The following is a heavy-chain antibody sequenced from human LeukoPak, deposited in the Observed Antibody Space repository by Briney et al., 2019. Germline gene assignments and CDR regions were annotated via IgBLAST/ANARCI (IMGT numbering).Heavy chain of an antibody. J-gene: IGHJ4*02. CDR2: MDENDSEI. Sequence: PGGSLRLSCAASGFTFSSYSMSWVRQAPGKGLEWVAKMDENDSEIFYVDSVKGRFTISRDNAKNSLYLQMNRLRAEDTAVYYCARPRGCGTSRCNNFDYWGQGTLVTVSS. V-gene: IGHV3-7*01. D-gene: IGHD2-21*01. CDR1: GFTFSSYS. CDR3: ARPRGCGTSRCNNFDY.